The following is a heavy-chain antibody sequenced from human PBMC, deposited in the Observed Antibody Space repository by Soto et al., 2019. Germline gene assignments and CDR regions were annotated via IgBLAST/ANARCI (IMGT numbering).Heavy chain of an antibody. CDR1: GFTFSNAW. CDR2: IKSKTDGGTT. D-gene: IGHD4-17*01. Sequence: EVQLVESGGGLVKPGGSLRLSCAASGFTFSNAWMNWVRQAPGKGLEWVGRIKSKTDGGTTDYAAPVKGRFTISRDDSTKTLYVQMNSLKTDDTAVYYCTTDYGDLFDYWGQGTLVTVSS. V-gene: IGHV3-15*01. CDR3: TTDYGDLFDY. J-gene: IGHJ4*02.